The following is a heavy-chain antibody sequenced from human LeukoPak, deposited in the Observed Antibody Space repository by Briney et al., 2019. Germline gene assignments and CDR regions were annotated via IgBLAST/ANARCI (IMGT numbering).Heavy chain of an antibody. CDR2: INPNSGGT. CDR1: GYTFTGYY. V-gene: IGHV1-2*02. Sequence: ASVKVSCKASGYTFTGYYMHWVRQAPGQGLEWMGWINPNSGGTNYAQKLQGRVTMTTDTSTSTAYMEVRSLRSDDAAVYYCARDTHVLRFLEWLALFDYWGQGTLVTVSS. CDR3: ARDTHVLRFLEWLALFDY. J-gene: IGHJ4*02. D-gene: IGHD3-3*01.